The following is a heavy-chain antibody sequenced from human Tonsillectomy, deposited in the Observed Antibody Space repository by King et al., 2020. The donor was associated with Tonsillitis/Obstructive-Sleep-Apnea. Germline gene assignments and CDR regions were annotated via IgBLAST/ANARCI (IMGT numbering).Heavy chain of an antibody. CDR2: INHSGSS. CDR3: ARSTMFGVVITPLYFDY. V-gene: IGHV4-34*01. CDR1: GGSFSGYY. Sequence: VQLQQWGAGLLKPSETLSLTCAVYGGSFSGYYWSWIRQPPGKGLEWIGEINHSGSSNYNPSLKSRGTISVDTSKNQFSLHLSSVTAADTSIYYCARSTMFGVVITPLYFDYWGQGTLVTVSS. D-gene: IGHD3-3*01. J-gene: IGHJ4*02.